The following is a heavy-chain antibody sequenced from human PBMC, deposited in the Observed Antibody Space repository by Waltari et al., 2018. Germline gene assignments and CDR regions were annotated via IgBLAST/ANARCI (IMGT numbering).Heavy chain of an antibody. V-gene: IGHV3-30*02. J-gene: IGHJ4*02. CDR2: IWFDGSDK. Sequence: QVKLVESGGGVVQPGGSLGPSCATSGLNLRTFCMNWVRQAPGKGLELVALIWFDGSDKFYADSVRGRFTISRDNSARTLYLDMDSLRLDDTAMYYCAKDAFGNTYLDFWGQGTLVTVSS. CDR1: GLNLRTFC. D-gene: IGHD2-2*02. CDR3: AKDAFGNTYLDF.